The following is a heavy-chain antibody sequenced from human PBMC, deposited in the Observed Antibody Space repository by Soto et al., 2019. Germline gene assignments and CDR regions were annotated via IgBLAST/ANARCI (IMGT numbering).Heavy chain of an antibody. D-gene: IGHD4-17*01. CDR3: ARGGYGDYAYFDY. J-gene: IGHJ4*02. V-gene: IGHV1-18*01. CDR1: GYTFTSYG. CDR2: IIAYNGNT. Sequence: ASVKVSCKASGYTFTSYGISWVRQAPGQGLEWMGRIIAYNGNTNYAQKFQGRVTITADKSTSTAYMELSSLRSEDTAVYYCARGGYGDYAYFDYWGQGTLVTVSS.